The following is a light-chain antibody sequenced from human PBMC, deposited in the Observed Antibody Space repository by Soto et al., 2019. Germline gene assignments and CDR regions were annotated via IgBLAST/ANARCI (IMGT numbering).Light chain of an antibody. CDR3: SSYAGSNNLGV. Sequence: QSVLTQPPSASGSPGQSVTISCTGTSSDVGGYNYVSWYQQHPGRAPKLMIYEVNKRPSGVPDRFSGSKSVNTASLTVSGLQAEDEADYYCSSYAGSNNLGVFGGGTKLTVL. CDR2: EVN. CDR1: SSDVGGYNY. J-gene: IGLJ2*01. V-gene: IGLV2-8*01.